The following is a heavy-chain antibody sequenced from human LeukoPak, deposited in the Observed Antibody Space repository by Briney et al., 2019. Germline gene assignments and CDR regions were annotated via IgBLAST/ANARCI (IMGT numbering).Heavy chain of an antibody. CDR3: ARGVVVVPAAPRSYFDY. CDR2: IIPILGIA. V-gene: IGHV1-69*04. J-gene: IGHJ4*02. CDR1: GGTFSSYA. D-gene: IGHD2-2*01. Sequence: ASVKVSCKASGGTFSSYAISWVRQAPGQGLEWMGRIIPILGIANYAQKFQGRVTITADKSTSTAYMELSSLRSEDTAVYYCARGVVVVPAAPRSYFDYWGQGTLVTVSS.